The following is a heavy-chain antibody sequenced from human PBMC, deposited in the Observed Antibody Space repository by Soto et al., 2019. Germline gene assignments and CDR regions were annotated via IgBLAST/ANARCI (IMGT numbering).Heavy chain of an antibody. CDR1: GGTFSSYA. D-gene: IGHD3-3*01. J-gene: IGHJ5*02. CDR2: IIPIFGTA. Sequence: SVKVSCKASGGTFSSYAISWVRQAPGQGLEWMGGIIPIFGTANYAQKFQGRVTVTADESTSTAYMELSSLRSEDTAVYYCARTLKLYYDFWSGPSGGWFDPWGQGTLVTV. CDR3: ARTLKLYYDFWSGPSGGWFDP. V-gene: IGHV1-69*13.